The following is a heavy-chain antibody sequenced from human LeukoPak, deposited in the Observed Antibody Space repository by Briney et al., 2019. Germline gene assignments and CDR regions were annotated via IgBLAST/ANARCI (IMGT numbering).Heavy chain of an antibody. CDR1: GYSISSAYY. D-gene: IGHD4-17*01. J-gene: IGHJ4*02. CDR2: FHYSGCT. CDR3: AGGSHYGDYGY. Sequence: SETLSLTCTVSGYSISSAYYWGWIRQPPGKGLEWIGSFHYSGCTYYNPSLKSRVTISVDTSKNQFSLKLTSVTAANTAVYYCAGGSHYGDYGYWGQGTLVTVSS. V-gene: IGHV4-38-2*02.